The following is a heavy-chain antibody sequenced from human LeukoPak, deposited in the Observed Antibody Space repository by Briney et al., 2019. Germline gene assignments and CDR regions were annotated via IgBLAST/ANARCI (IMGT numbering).Heavy chain of an antibody. Sequence: GGSLRLSCAASGFTFSGYSMSWVRQAPGKGLEWVSVIGGSGETTFYADSVKGRFTISRDNSKNTLYVQTNSLRAEDTAVYYCARKRSGNYPLDYWGQGTLVTVSS. CDR1: GFTFSGYS. J-gene: IGHJ4*02. CDR3: ARKRSGNYPLDY. CDR2: IGGSGETT. D-gene: IGHD1-26*01. V-gene: IGHV3-23*01.